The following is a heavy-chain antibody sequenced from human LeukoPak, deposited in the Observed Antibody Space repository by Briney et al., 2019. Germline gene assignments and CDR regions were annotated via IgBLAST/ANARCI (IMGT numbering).Heavy chain of an antibody. Sequence: GGSLRLSCAASGFTFSSYWMSWVRQAPGKGLEWVANIKQDGSEKYYVDSVKGRFTISRDNAKNSLYLQMNSLRAEDTAVYYCARGPYYDSSGYSDYWGQGTLVTVSS. CDR1: GFTFSSYW. D-gene: IGHD3-22*01. CDR2: IKQDGSEK. V-gene: IGHV3-7*01. CDR3: ARGPYYDSSGYSDY. J-gene: IGHJ4*02.